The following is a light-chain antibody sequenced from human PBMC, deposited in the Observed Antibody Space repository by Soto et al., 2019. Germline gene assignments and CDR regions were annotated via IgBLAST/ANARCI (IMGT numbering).Light chain of an antibody. J-gene: IGKJ1*01. CDR3: QQYKNWPTWT. CDR1: QSVSSSY. CDR2: GAS. V-gene: IGKV3-20*01. Sequence: EIVLTQSPGTLSLSPGERATLSCRASQSVSSSYLAWYQQKPGQAPRLLIYGASSRATGIPDRFSGSGSGTDFTLTISRLEPEDLAVYYCQQYKNWPTWTFGRGTKLDIK.